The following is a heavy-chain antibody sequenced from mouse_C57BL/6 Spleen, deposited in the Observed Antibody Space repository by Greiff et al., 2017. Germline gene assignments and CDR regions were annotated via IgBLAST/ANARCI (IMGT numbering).Heavy chain of an antibody. CDR3: AREAAQSPWFAY. CDR1: GYTFTSYW. D-gene: IGHD3-2*02. V-gene: IGHV1-7*01. J-gene: IGHJ3*01. Sequence: VQLQQSGAELAKPGASVNLSCKASGYTFTSYWMHWVKQRPGQGLEWIGYINPSSGYTKYNQKFKDKATLTADKSSSTAYLKLSSLTYEDSAFYYCAREAAQSPWFAYWGQGTLVTVSA. CDR2: INPSSGYT.